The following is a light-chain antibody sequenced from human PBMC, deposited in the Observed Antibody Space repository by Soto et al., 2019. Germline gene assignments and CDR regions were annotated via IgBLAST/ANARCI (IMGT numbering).Light chain of an antibody. CDR2: DVT. Sequence: QSALTQPPSVSGSPGQSVTISCTGTSSDVGSYNRVSWYQQPPGTAPKLMVYDVTNRPSGVPDRFSGSKSGNTASLTISGLQAEDEADYYCSSYTSRDTHVFGTGTKLTVL. CDR1: SSDVGSYNR. V-gene: IGLV2-18*02. J-gene: IGLJ1*01. CDR3: SSYTSRDTHV.